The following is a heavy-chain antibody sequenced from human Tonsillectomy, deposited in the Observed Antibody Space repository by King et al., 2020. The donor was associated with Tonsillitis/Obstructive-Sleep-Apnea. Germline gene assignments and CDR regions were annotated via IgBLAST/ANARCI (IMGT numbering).Heavy chain of an antibody. J-gene: IGHJ3*02. CDR2: SDYSGST. CDR3: ARVFYYDRRGYFPAGAFYI. Sequence: VPLQASGPGLVKPSEPLSLTCPVSGGSISGYYWSWIRQPPGQGLEWIGYSDYSGSTNYDPPLPSRLTISIDTSQHQFSLRLSSVTAADTAVYYCARVFYYDRRGYFPAGAFYICGPGTMFTVSS. V-gene: IGHV4-59*08. CDR1: GGSISGYY. D-gene: IGHD3-22*01.